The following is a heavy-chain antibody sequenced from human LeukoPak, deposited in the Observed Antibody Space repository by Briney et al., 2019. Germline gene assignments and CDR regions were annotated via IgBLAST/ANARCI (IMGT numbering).Heavy chain of an antibody. D-gene: IGHD6-19*01. CDR2: INANSGTT. CDR3: AKPISGGLAVTADWFHP. CDR1: GFTVRDNY. J-gene: IGHJ5*01. V-gene: IGHV3-23*01. Sequence: GGSLRLSCAASGFTVRDNYMSWVRQAPGKGLEWVSTINANSGTTSYAASVRGRFTISRDNSKNTLYLQVNTLRADDTATYYCAKPISGGLAVTADWFHPWGQGTLVVVSS.